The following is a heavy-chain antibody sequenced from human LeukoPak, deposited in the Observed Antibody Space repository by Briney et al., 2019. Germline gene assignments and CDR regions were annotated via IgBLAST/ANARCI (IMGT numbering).Heavy chain of an antibody. D-gene: IGHD3-10*02. V-gene: IGHV3-11*04. CDR2: ISSSGSTI. J-gene: IGHJ6*04. Sequence: LSLTCTVSGGSIRSSSYYWGWIRQPPGKGLEWVSYISSSGSTIYYADSVKGRFTISRDNAKNSLYLQMNSLRAEDTADYYCAELGITMIGGVWGKGTTVTISS. CDR3: AELGITMIGGV. CDR1: GGSIRSSSYY.